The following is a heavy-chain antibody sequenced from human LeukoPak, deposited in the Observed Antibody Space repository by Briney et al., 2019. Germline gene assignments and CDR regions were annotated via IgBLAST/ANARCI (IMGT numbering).Heavy chain of an antibody. CDR1: GDSISSGDYY. Sequence: SETLSLTCTVSGDSISSGDYYWSWIRQPAGKGLEWIGRISSSGSTNYNPSLKSRVTISVDTSKNQFSLKLSSVTAADTAVYFCARWDYYDSSGGYWGQGTLVTVSS. CDR3: ARWDYYDSSGGY. J-gene: IGHJ4*02. V-gene: IGHV4-61*02. D-gene: IGHD3-22*01. CDR2: ISSSGST.